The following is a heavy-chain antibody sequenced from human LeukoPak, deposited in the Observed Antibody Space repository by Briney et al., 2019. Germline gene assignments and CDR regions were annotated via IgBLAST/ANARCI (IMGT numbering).Heavy chain of an antibody. CDR1: GFTFSSYG. J-gene: IGHJ4*02. V-gene: IGHV3-30*18. CDR2: ISYDGSNK. Sequence: PPGGSLRLSCAASGFTFSSYGMHWVRQAPGKGLEWVAVISYDGSNKYYADSVKGRFTISRDNSKNTLYLQMNSLRAEDTAVYYCAKDRRGGSYYAGYWGQGTLVTVSS. D-gene: IGHD1-26*01. CDR3: AKDRRGGSYYAGY.